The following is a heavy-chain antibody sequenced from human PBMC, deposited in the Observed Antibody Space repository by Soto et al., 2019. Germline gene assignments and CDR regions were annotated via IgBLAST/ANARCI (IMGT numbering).Heavy chain of an antibody. J-gene: IGHJ5*02. D-gene: IGHD3-22*01. Sequence: QLQLVQSGAEVKTPGASVRVSCKAAGFSFSTYGITWVRQAPGQGLEWMGWITASNGNTRYGQNLQGRLTMTTDTSTNPAYRNLWRLSSDDTAMYYCAVASSGYYRNWFDPWGQGTLVTVSS. CDR1: GFSFSTYG. CDR2: ITASNGNT. CDR3: AVASSGYYRNWFDP. V-gene: IGHV1-18*04.